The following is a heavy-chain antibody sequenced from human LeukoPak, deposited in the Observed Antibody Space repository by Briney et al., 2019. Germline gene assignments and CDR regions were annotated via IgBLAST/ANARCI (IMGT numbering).Heavy chain of an antibody. V-gene: IGHV4-59*01. CDR3: ARGGRGSYPRLEY. Sequence: SSETLSLTCTVSGGSISSYYWSWIRQSPGKGLEWIGYIFYSGSTNYSPSLKSRVTISVDTSKNQFSLKLSSVTAADTAVYYCARGGRGSYPRLEYWGQGSLVTVSS. CDR1: GGSISSYY. J-gene: IGHJ4*02. CDR2: IFYSGST. D-gene: IGHD3-10*01.